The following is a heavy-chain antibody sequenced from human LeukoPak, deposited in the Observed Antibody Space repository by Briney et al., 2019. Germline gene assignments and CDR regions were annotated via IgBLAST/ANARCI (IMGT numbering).Heavy chain of an antibody. D-gene: IGHD6-13*01. CDR3: ARLTSSWYQDWYFDL. V-gene: IGHV4/OR15-8*01. J-gene: IGHJ2*01. Sequence: SETLPLTCAVSGGSISSDIWWSWVRQPPGKGLEWIGRIYTSGSPNYNPSLKSRVTMSVDTSKNQFSLKLSSVTAADTAVYYCARLTSSWYQDWYFDLWGRGTLVTVSS. CDR2: IYTSGSP. CDR1: GGSISSDIW.